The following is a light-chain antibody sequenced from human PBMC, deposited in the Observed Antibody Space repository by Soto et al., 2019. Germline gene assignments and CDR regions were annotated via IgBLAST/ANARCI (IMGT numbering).Light chain of an antibody. CDR2: GAS. J-gene: IGKJ1*01. CDR1: QSVRSSY. Sequence: EIVLTQSPGTLSLSPGERATLSCRASQSVRSSYLAWYQQKPAQAPMLLINGASSRATGIPDRFSGSGSGTDFTLTISRLEPEDFAVYYCQQYGSSPQTFGQGTKVEIK. CDR3: QQYGSSPQT. V-gene: IGKV3-20*01.